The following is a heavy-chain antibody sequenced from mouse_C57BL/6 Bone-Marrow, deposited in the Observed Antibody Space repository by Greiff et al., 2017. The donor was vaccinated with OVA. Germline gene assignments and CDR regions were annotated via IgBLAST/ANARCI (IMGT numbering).Heavy chain of an antibody. CDR2: IYPYNGVS. D-gene: IGHD3-3*01. Sequence: VLLQQSGPELVKPGASVKISCKASGYSFTGYYMPWVQQSPGNILDWIGNIYPYNGVSSYNEKFKGQATLTVDKSSSTAYMELRSLTSEDSAVYYCARGTGFDYGGQGTTLTVSS. CDR1: GYSFTGYY. CDR3: ARGTGFDY. J-gene: IGHJ2*01. V-gene: IGHV1-31*01.